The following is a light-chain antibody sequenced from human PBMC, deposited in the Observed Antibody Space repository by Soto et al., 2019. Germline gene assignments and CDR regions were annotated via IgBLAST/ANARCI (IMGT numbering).Light chain of an antibody. V-gene: IGLV1-40*01. Sequence: QSVLTQPLSVSGAPGQRVTISSTGSISNIEAGYDVHWYQQLPGTVPKVLIYGNSNRPSGVPDRFSGSKSGTSASLAITGLQAEDESDYYCQSYDISLSGFHVFGTGTKLTVL. J-gene: IGLJ1*01. CDR2: GNS. CDR1: ISNIEAGYD. CDR3: QSYDISLSGFHV.